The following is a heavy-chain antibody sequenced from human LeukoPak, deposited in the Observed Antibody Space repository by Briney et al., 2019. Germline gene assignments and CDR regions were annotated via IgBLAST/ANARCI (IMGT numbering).Heavy chain of an antibody. J-gene: IGHJ4*02. D-gene: IGHD1-26*01. V-gene: IGHV1-69*04. CDR3: AREVGATTYYFDY. Sequence: SVKVSCKASGGTFSSYAISWVRQAPGQGLEWMGRTIPILGIANYAQKFQGRVTITADKSTSTAYMELSSLRSEDTAVYYCAREVGATTYYFDYWGQGTLVTVSS. CDR1: GGTFSSYA. CDR2: TIPILGIA.